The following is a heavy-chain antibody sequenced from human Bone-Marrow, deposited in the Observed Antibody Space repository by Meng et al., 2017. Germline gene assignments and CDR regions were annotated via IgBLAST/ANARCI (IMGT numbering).Heavy chain of an antibody. Sequence: GESLKISCEGSGFTFSDHCMDWVRQAPGKGFEWVVRSRNKADRYTTEYAASVKGSFTISREESKNLLYLQMRSLKTADTAVYYCARVGPSGNHPSDYWGQGTLVTVSS. D-gene: IGHD1-14*01. V-gene: IGHV3-72*01. CDR2: SRNKADRYTT. J-gene: IGHJ4*02. CDR3: ARVGPSGNHPSDY. CDR1: GFTFSDHC.